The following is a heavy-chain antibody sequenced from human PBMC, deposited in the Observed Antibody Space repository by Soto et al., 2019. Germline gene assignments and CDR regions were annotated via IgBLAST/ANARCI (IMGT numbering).Heavy chain of an antibody. CDR1: GFSLSTSGVG. V-gene: IGHV2-5*02. J-gene: IGHJ4*02. CDR3: AHRRRAPAGRAYYDSSGYYSLFDY. D-gene: IGHD3-22*01. Sequence: QITLKESGPPLVKPTQTLTLTCTFSGFSLSTSGVGVGWIRQPPGKALEWLALIYWDDDKRYSPSLKSRLTITKDTSKNQVVLTMTNMDPVDTATYYCAHRRRAPAGRAYYDSSGYYSLFDYWGQGTLVTVSS. CDR2: IYWDDDK.